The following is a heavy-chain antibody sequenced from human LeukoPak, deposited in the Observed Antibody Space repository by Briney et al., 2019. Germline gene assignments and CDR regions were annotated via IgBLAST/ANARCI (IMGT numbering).Heavy chain of an antibody. CDR1: GFTFSSYA. D-gene: IGHD5-12*01. Sequence: PGGSLRLSCAASGFTFSSYAMHWVRQAPGKGLEWVAVISYDGSNKYYADSVEGRFTISRDNSKNTLYLQMNSLRAEDTAVYYCARDSGGYDYFDYWGQGTLVTVSS. CDR3: ARDSGGYDYFDY. V-gene: IGHV3-30-3*01. CDR2: ISYDGSNK. J-gene: IGHJ4*02.